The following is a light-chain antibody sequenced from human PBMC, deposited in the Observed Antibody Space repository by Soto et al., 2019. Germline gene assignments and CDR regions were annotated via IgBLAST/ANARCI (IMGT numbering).Light chain of an antibody. V-gene: IGLV2-14*01. CDR3: SSNKMGSTYV. Sequence: QSVLTQPASVPGSPGQSITISCTGTSSDIGYYNYVSWFQQHPGKAPKLIISQVTNRPSGISTRFSGSKSGNTASLTISGLQAEDEAIYNCSSNKMGSTYVVGTGTKVTVL. CDR2: QVT. CDR1: SSDIGYYNY. J-gene: IGLJ1*01.